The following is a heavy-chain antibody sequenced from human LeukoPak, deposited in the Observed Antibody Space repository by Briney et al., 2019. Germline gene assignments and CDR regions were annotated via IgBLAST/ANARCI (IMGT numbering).Heavy chain of an antibody. CDR2: IDWDDDK. Sequence: SGPALVKPTQTLTLTCTFSGFSLSTSGMCVSWIRQPPGEALEWLARIDWDDDKYYSTSLKTRLTISKDTSKNQVVLTMTNMDPVDTATYYCARQDYGGNPYYFDYWGQGTLVTVSS. CDR3: ARQDYGGNPYYFDY. J-gene: IGHJ4*02. CDR1: GFSLSTSGMC. V-gene: IGHV2-70*11. D-gene: IGHD4-23*01.